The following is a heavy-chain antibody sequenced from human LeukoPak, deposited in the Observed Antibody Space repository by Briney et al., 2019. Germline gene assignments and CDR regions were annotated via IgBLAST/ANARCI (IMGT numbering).Heavy chain of an antibody. J-gene: IGHJ4*02. Sequence: GGPLRLSCAASGFTFRRFWMSWVRQAPGKGLEWLGHINQEASRTDHADSVKGRFTISRDNARNLLYLHMSSLRAEDTAFCYCAKYLSRAFDSWGQGILVSVSS. D-gene: IGHD2/OR15-2a*01. CDR3: AKYLSRAFDS. CDR1: GFTFRRFW. CDR2: INQEASRT. V-gene: IGHV3-7*01.